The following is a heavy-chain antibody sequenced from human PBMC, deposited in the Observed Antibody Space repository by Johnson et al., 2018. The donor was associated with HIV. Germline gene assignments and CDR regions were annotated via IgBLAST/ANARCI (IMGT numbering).Heavy chain of an antibody. CDR3: ARECSSTRWTYGFDI. CDR2: ISYDGSNK. J-gene: IGHJ3*02. D-gene: IGHD6-13*01. CDR1: GFTFSSYG. V-gene: IGHV3-30*03. Sequence: QVQLVESGGGVVQPGRSLRLSCAASGFTFSSYGMHWVCQAPGKGLEWVAVISYDGSNKYYAYSVKGRFTISRDNAKKTLNLQMNSLRAEDTAVYYCARECSSTRWTYGFDIWGQGTMVTVSS.